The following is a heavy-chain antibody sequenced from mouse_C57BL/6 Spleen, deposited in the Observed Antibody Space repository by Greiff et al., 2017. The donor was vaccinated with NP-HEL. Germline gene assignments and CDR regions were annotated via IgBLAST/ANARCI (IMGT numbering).Heavy chain of an antibody. J-gene: IGHJ1*03. CDR2: IWSGGST. D-gene: IGHD1-1*01. CDR1: GFSLTSYG. Sequence: VMLVESGPGLVQPSQSLSITCTVSGFSLTSYGVHWVRQSPGKGLEWLGVIWSGGSTDYNAAFISRLSISKDNSKSQVFFKMNSLQADDTAIYYCARNSIYYYGSSYWYFDVWGTGTTVTVSS. V-gene: IGHV2-2*01. CDR3: ARNSIYYYGSSYWYFDV.